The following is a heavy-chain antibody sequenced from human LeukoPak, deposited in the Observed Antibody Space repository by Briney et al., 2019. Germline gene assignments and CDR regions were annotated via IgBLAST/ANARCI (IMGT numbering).Heavy chain of an antibody. D-gene: IGHD3-22*01. CDR3: AKDLSGDSSGYYLGFDY. CDR1: GFTFSSYA. J-gene: IGHJ4*02. V-gene: IGHV3-23*01. Sequence: GGSLRLSCAASGFTFSSYAMSWVRQAPGKGLEWVSAISGSGGSTYYADSVKGRFTISRDNSKNTLYLQMNSLRAEDTAVYYCAKDLSGDSSGYYLGFDYWGQGTLVTVSS. CDR2: ISGSGGST.